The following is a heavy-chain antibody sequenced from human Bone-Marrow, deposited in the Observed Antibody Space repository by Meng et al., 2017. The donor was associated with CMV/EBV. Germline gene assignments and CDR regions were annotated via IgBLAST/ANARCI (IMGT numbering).Heavy chain of an antibody. CDR2: ISYDGSYK. V-gene: IGHV3-30-3*01. CDR1: FTLNTYA. CDR3: ARDGGVTLFGVVTPFDY. J-gene: IGHJ4*02. D-gene: IGHD3-3*01. Sequence: FTLNTYAMHWVRQAPGKGLEWVAIISYDGSYKYYADSVKGRFTISRDNSMNILYLQMNSLRPEDTAVYYCARDGGVTLFGVVTPFDYWGQGALVTVSS.